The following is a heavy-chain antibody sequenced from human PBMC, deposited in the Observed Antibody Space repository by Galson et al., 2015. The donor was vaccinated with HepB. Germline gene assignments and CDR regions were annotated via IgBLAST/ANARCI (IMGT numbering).Heavy chain of an antibody. V-gene: IGHV3-23*01. CDR1: GFTFSSYA. D-gene: IGHD3-10*01. Sequence: SLRLSCAASGFTFSSYAMSWVRQAPGKGLEWVSAISGSGGSTYYADSVKGRFTISRDNSKNTLYLQMNSLRAEDTAVYYCAKDPVDLLLWFGELRSSGGYFDYWGQGTLVTVSS. CDR2: ISGSGGST. CDR3: AKDPVDLLLWFGELRSSGGYFDY. J-gene: IGHJ4*02.